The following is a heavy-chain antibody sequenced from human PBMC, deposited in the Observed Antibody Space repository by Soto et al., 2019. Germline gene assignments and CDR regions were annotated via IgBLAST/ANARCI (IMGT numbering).Heavy chain of an antibody. CDR3: ARGEGSGSWDNMDV. V-gene: IGHV4-59*01. D-gene: IGHD6-13*01. Sequence: SETLSLTCAVSGGSISSFYWSWIRQPPGKGLEWIGYIYWSGGTNYNPSLKSRVTISVDTSKNQFSLKLSSVTAADTAVYYCARGEGSGSWDNMDVWGHGTTVTVSS. CDR2: IYWSGGT. CDR1: GGSISSFY. J-gene: IGHJ6*02.